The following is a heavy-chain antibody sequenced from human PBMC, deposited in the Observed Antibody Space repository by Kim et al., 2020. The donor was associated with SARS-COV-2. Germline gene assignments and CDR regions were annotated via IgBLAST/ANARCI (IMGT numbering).Heavy chain of an antibody. D-gene: IGHD4-17*01. J-gene: IGHJ6*02. CDR3: ARDQIPTVTIGYYYGMDV. CDR2: ISYDGSNK. CDR1: GFTFSSYA. Sequence: GGSLRLSCAASGFTFSSYAMHWVRQAPGKGLEWVAVISYDGSNKYYADSVKGRFTISRDNSKNTLYLQMNSLRAEDTAVYYCARDQIPTVTIGYYYGMDVWGQGTTVTVSS. V-gene: IGHV3-30*04.